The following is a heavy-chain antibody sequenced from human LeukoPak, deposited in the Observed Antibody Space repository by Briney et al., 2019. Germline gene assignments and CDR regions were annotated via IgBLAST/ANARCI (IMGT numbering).Heavy chain of an antibody. Sequence: KPSETLSLTCAVSGGSFGNYYWGWIRQSPGKGLEWIAEINHSGSTNYNPSLKSRVIISLDTSKDQFSLKLSSVTAADTAVYYCARAYCGGDSCYWGFDPWGQGTQVTVSS. J-gene: IGHJ5*02. D-gene: IGHD2-15*01. CDR1: GGSFGNYY. V-gene: IGHV4-34*01. CDR2: INHSGST. CDR3: ARAYCGGDSCYWGFDP.